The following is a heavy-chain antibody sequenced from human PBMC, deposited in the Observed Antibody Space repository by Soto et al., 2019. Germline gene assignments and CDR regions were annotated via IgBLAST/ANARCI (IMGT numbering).Heavy chain of an antibody. CDR3: ARRSVEMATISAFDI. J-gene: IGHJ3*02. D-gene: IGHD5-12*01. V-gene: IGHV4-39*01. Sequence: SENLSLTCTVSGGSISSSSYYWGWIRQPPGKGLEWIGSIYYSGSTYYNPSLKSRVTISVDTSKNQFSLKLSSVTAADTAVYYCARRSVEMATISAFDIWGQGTMVTVSS. CDR1: GGSISSSSYY. CDR2: IYYSGST.